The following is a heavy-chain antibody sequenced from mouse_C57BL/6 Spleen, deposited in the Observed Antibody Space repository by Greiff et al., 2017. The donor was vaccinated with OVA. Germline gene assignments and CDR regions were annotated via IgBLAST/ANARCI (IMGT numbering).Heavy chain of an antibody. J-gene: IGHJ3*01. CDR2: IDPSDSYT. CDR1: GYTFTSYW. V-gene: IGHV1-50*01. CDR3: ARRLFAY. Sequence: QVQLQQPGAELVKPGASVKLSCKASGYTFTSYWMQWVNQRPGQGLEWIGEIDPSDSYTNYNQKFKGKATLTVDTSSSTAYMQLSSLTSEDSAVYYCARRLFAYWGQGTLVTVSA. D-gene: IGHD3-2*02.